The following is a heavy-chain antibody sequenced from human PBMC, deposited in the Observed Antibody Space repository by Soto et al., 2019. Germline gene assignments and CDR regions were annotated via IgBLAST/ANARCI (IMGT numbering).Heavy chain of an antibody. CDR3: ARAGAATLSDY. Sequence: QVQLQESGPGLVKASETLSLTCTVSGGSISNYYCSWIRQPPGKGLEWIGYIYYSGSTNYNPSLTSRVTISVDTSKNPFSLNLSSVTAADTAVYYCARAGAATLSDYWGQGTLVTVSS. D-gene: IGHD2-15*01. V-gene: IGHV4-59*01. CDR2: IYYSGST. J-gene: IGHJ4*02. CDR1: GGSISNYY.